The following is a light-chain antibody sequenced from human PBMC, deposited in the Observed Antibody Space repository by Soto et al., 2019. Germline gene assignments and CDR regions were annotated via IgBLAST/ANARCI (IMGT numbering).Light chain of an antibody. V-gene: IGKV3-20*01. J-gene: IGKJ1*01. CDR3: QQYGSSPWT. CDR1: QSVSSSY. CDR2: GAS. Sequence: EIVLTQSPGTLSLSPGERANLSCRASQSVSSSYLAWYQQKPGQAPRPLIYGASSRAIGIPDRFSGSGSGTDFTLTISRLEPEDFAVYYCQQYGSSPWTFGQGTKVEIQ.